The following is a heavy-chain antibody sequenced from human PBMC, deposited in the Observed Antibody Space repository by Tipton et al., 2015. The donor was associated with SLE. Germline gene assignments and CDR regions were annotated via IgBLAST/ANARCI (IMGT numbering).Heavy chain of an antibody. CDR3: ARVPLRGYSYGDYFDD. CDR1: GFTLNTHS. CDR2: ISGTTGST. J-gene: IGHJ4*02. Sequence: SLRLSCAASGFTLNTHSLSWVRQAPGKGLEWVPRISGTTGSTAYAASVKGRFTSSRDNSKTTLYLQMNNLRDEDTALYYCARVPLRGYSYGDYFDDWVQGTMVSISS. V-gene: IGHV3-23*01. D-gene: IGHD5-18*01.